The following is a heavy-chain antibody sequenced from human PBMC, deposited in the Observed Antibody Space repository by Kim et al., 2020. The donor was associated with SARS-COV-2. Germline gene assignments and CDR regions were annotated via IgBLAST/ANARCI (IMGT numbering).Heavy chain of an antibody. V-gene: IGHV3-30*01. Sequence: TGRFTISRDNSKNTLYLQMNSLRAEDTAVYYCARDRGSGSYYLPCYGMDVWGQGTTVTVSS. J-gene: IGHJ6*02. D-gene: IGHD3-10*01. CDR3: ARDRGSGSYYLPCYGMDV.